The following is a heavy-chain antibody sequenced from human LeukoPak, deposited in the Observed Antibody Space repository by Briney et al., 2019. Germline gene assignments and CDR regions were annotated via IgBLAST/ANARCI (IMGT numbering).Heavy chain of an antibody. J-gene: IGHJ6*03. CDR3: ARLAFCTNAVCFSNYYYSMDV. CDR2: IYPDYSYI. D-gene: IGHD2-8*01. Sequence: GESLKFSCKGSGYSFTSYWIVWVRQMPGKGLECMGIIYPDYSYIKYSPSFQGQVTISADKSISTAYLKWSSLKASDTAMYYCARLAFCTNAVCFSNYYYSMDVWGRGTTVTVSS. V-gene: IGHV5-51*01. CDR1: GYSFTSYW.